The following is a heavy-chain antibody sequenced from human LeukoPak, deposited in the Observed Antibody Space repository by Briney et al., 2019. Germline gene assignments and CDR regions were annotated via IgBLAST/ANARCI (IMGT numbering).Heavy chain of an antibody. D-gene: IGHD2-2*01. J-gene: IGHJ4*02. V-gene: IGHV1-2*06. CDR1: GYTFTGYY. CDR2: INPNSGGT. CDR3: TRASCSSISCYLDY. Sequence: GASVKVSCTASGYTFTGYYMHWVRQAPGQGLEWRGRINPNSGGTNYAQKFQGRVTMTRDTSISTAYMELSRLRSDDTAVYYCTRASCSSISCYLDYWGQGTLVTVSS.